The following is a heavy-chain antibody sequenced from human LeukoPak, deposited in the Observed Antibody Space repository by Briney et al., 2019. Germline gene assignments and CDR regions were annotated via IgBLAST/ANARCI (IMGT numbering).Heavy chain of an antibody. CDR3: AGGWGYQVY. V-gene: IGHV4-39*07. Sequence: SETLSLTCTVSGGSISSSSCYWGWIRQPPGKGLEWIGEINHSGSTNYNPSLKSRVTISVDTSKNQFSLKLSSVTAADTAVYYCAGGWGYQVYWGQGTLVTVSS. D-gene: IGHD7-27*01. J-gene: IGHJ4*02. CDR2: INHSGST. CDR1: GGSISSSSCY.